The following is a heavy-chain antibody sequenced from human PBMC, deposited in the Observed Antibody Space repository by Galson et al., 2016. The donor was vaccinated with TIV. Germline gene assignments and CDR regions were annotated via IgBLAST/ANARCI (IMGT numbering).Heavy chain of an antibody. J-gene: IGHJ4*02. CDR2: TSGSGGSV. CDR3: AKSGTNLIDY. CDR1: GFTFGVYV. Sequence: SLRLSCAASGFTFGVYVMTWVRQAPGKGLEWMSNTSGSGGSVSYADSVKGRFTISRDNSKNTLYLQMNGLRADDTAVYYCAKSGTNLIDYWGQGTLVSVSS. V-gene: IGHV3-23*01. D-gene: IGHD1-14*01.